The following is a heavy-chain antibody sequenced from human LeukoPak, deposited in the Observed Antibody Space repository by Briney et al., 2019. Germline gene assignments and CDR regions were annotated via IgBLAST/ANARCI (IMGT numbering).Heavy chain of an antibody. Sequence: ASVKVSCTASGYTFTSYGISWVRQAPGQGLEWMGWISAYNGNTNYAQKLQGRVTMTTDTSTSTAYMELRSLRSDDTAVYYCARVRYCSSTSCYLWYYYYGMDVWGRGTTVTVSS. J-gene: IGHJ6*02. V-gene: IGHV1-18*01. D-gene: IGHD2-2*01. CDR1: GYTFTSYG. CDR2: ISAYNGNT. CDR3: ARVRYCSSTSCYLWYYYYGMDV.